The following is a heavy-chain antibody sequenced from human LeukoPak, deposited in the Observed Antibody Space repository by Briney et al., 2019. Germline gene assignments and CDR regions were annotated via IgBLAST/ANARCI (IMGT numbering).Heavy chain of an antibody. Sequence: SETLSLTCTVSGGSISSYYWSWIRQPPGKGLEWIGYIYYSGSTNYNPSLKSRVTISVDTSKNQFSLKLSSVTAADMAVYYCATSGAGPYYYYYYMDVWGKGTTVTISS. D-gene: IGHD1-26*01. CDR3: ATSGAGPYYYYYYMDV. CDR1: GGSISSYY. V-gene: IGHV4-59*01. J-gene: IGHJ6*03. CDR2: IYYSGST.